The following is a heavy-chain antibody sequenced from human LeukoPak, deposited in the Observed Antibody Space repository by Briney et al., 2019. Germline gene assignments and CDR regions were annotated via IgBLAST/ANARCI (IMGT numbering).Heavy chain of an antibody. CDR1: GFTFSNYW. D-gene: IGHD6-13*01. Sequence: GGSLRLSCASSGFTFSNYWMSWVRQAPGKGLEWVANIKEDGSEKDYVDSVKGRFTISRDNAKNSLYLQMNSLRAEDTAIYYCARDWGAAGLWDYWGQGTLVTVSS. CDR2: IKEDGSEK. V-gene: IGHV3-7*05. J-gene: IGHJ4*02. CDR3: ARDWGAAGLWDY.